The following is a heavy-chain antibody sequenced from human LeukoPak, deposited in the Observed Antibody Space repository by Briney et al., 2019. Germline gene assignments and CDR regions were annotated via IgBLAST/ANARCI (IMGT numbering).Heavy chain of an antibody. CDR3: ARETYNWNGRNALDT. D-gene: IGHD1-20*01. CDR2: IYTGGPT. CDR1: GFTVSSNY. J-gene: IGHJ3*02. Sequence: GGSLRLSCAASGFTVSSNYMSWVRQAPGKGLEWVSVIYTGGPTYYADSVKGRLTISRDISKNTLYLQMHSLRADDTAVYYCARETYNWNGRNALDTWGQGTMVTVSS. V-gene: IGHV3-53*01.